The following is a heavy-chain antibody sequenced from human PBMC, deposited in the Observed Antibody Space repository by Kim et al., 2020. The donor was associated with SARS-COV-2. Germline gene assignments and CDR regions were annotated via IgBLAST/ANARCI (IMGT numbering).Heavy chain of an antibody. CDR1: GYTFTGYY. D-gene: IGHD6-19*01. CDR2: INPNSGGT. Sequence: ASVKVSCKASGYTFTGYYMHWVRQAPGQGLEWMGWINPNSGGTNYAQKFQGRVTMTRDTSISTAYMELSRLRSDDTAVYYCARAKRKQWLAHDYWGQGTLVTVSS. V-gene: IGHV1-2*02. CDR3: ARAKRKQWLAHDY. J-gene: IGHJ4*02.